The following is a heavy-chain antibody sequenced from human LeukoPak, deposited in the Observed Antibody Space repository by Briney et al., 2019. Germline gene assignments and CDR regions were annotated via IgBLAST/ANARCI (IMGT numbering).Heavy chain of an antibody. CDR1: GFTVSSNY. D-gene: IGHD1-26*01. CDR2: IYSGGST. J-gene: IGHJ3*02. Sequence: GGSLRLSCAASGFTVSSNYMSWVRQAPGKGLEWVSVIYSGGSTYYADSVKGRFTIFRDNSKNTLYLQMNSLRAEDTAVYYCARAVVGAFDAFDIWGQGTMVTVSS. V-gene: IGHV3-66*01. CDR3: ARAVVGAFDAFDI.